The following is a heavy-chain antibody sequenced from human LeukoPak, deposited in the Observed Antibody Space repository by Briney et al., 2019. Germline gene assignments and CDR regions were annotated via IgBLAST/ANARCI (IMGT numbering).Heavy chain of an antibody. CDR1: GGFITSSSYY. D-gene: IGHD3-10*01. CDR3: AIRHYGSGSSDY. Sequence: SETLSLTCTVSGGFITSSSYYWGWIRQPPGKGLEWIGSIYYSGSTYYNPSLKSRVTISVDTSKNQFSLKLSSVTAADTAVYYCAIRHYGSGSSDYWGQGTLVTVSS. V-gene: IGHV4-39*01. J-gene: IGHJ4*02. CDR2: IYYSGST.